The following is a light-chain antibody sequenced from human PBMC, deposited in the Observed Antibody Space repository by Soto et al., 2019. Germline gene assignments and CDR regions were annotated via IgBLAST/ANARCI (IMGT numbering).Light chain of an antibody. CDR1: QSVTSN. Sequence: EIVMTQSPATLSVSPGERATLSCRASQSVTSNLAWYQQKPGQPPRRLIYGASTRATGIPARFSGSGSGTEFTLTISSLQSEDFAVYYCQQYNNWPLTFGGGTNVEIK. CDR3: QQYNNWPLT. J-gene: IGKJ4*01. V-gene: IGKV3-15*01. CDR2: GAS.